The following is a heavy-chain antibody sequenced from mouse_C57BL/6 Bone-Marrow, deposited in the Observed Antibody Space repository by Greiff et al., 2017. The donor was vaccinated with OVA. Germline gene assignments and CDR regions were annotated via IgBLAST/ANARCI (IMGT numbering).Heavy chain of an antibody. CDR1: GYTFTSYW. CDR2: IDPSDSYT. Sequence: QVQLQQPGAELVRPGTSVKLSCKASGYTFTSYWMHWVKQRPGQGLEWIGVIDPSDSYTNYNQKFKGKATLTVDTSSSTAYMQLSSLTSEDSAVYYCANLPLFAYWGQGTLVTVSA. V-gene: IGHV1-59*01. CDR3: ANLPLFAY. D-gene: IGHD2-1*01. J-gene: IGHJ3*01.